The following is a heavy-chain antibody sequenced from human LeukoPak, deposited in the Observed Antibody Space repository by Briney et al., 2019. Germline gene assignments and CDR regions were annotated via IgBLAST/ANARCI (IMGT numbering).Heavy chain of an antibody. CDR2: INHSGST. V-gene: IGHV4-34*01. Sequence: SETLSLTCAVYGGSFSGYYWSWIRQPPGKGLEWIGEINHSGSTNYNQSLKSRVTISVDTSKNQFSLKMSSVTAADTAVYYCASALDRSSWNPFDYWGQQTLLTVSS. CDR1: GGSFSGYY. J-gene: IGHJ4*02. D-gene: IGHD6-13*01. CDR3: ASALDRSSWNPFDY.